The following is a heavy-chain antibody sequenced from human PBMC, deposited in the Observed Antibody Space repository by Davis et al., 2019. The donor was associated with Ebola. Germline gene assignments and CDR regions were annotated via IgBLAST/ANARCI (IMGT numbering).Heavy chain of an antibody. D-gene: IGHD3-3*01. V-gene: IGHV6-1*01. CDR3: ARAVWSGEKH. CDR2: TYYRSKWFH. CDR1: GDSVSNNRAD. Sequence: SQTLSLTCAISGDSVSNNRADWSWIRQSPSRGLEWLGRTYYRSKWFHDYADSVRSRITINPDTSKNQFSLQLNSVTPEDTAVYYCARAVWSGEKHWGQGTLVTVSS. J-gene: IGHJ4*02.